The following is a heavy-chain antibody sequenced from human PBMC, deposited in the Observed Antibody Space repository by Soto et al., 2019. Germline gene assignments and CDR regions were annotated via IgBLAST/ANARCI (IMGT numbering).Heavy chain of an antibody. Sequence: PGGSLRLSCAASGFTFSSYAMIWVRQAPGKGLEWVSGVGGSGDYAYYADSVKGRFTISRDNSKNTVYLQISSLRAEDTAVYYCAKVLTRYYYYWEYWGQGTLV. J-gene: IGHJ4*02. V-gene: IGHV3-23*01. CDR3: AKVLTRYYYYWEY. CDR2: VGGSGDYA. CDR1: GFTFSSYA. D-gene: IGHD3-9*01.